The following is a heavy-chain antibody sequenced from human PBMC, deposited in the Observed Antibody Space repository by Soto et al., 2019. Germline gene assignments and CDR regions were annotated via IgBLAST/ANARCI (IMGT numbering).Heavy chain of an antibody. V-gene: IGHV4-59*01. CDR2: IYYSGST. J-gene: IGHJ1*01. D-gene: IGHD3-9*01. CDR3: ARESLYYDILTGYSNRGLEYFQH. Sequence: SETLSLTCTVSGGSISSYYWSWIRQPPGKGLEWIGYIYYSGSTNYNPSLKSRVTISVDTSKNQFSLKLSSVTAADTAVYYCARESLYYDILTGYSNRGLEYFQHWGQGTRVTVSS. CDR1: GGSISSYY.